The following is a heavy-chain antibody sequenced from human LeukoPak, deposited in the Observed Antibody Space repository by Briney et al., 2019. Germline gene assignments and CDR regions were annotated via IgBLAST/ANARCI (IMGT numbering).Heavy chain of an antibody. J-gene: IGHJ4*02. CDR2: IRYDGSNK. V-gene: IGHV3-30*02. D-gene: IGHD2-15*01. CDR1: GFTSSSYG. CDR3: AKDILGYCSGGSCLGPFDY. Sequence: TGGSLRLSCAASGFTSSSYGMHWVRQAPGKGLEWVAFIRYDGSNKYYADSVKGRFTISRDNSKNTLYLQINSLRAEDTAVYYCAKDILGYCSGGSCLGPFDYWGQGTLVTVSS.